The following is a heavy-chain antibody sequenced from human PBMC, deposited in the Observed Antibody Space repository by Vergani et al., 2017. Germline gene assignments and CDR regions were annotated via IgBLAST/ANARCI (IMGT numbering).Heavy chain of an antibody. J-gene: IGHJ6*02. CDR1: GYTFTNYG. V-gene: IGHV1-18*01. CDR2: ISAYNDNT. CDR3: ARAPAVRSYHTEGAYYYGMDV. Sequence: QVQLVQSGAEVKKPGASVKVSCKASGYTFTNYGISWVRQAPGQGLEWMGWISAYNDNTNFAQKLLGRVTMTTDTSTSTAYMELRSLRSDDTAVYYCARAPAVRSYHTEGAYYYGMDVWGQGTTVTVSS. D-gene: IGHD1-26*01.